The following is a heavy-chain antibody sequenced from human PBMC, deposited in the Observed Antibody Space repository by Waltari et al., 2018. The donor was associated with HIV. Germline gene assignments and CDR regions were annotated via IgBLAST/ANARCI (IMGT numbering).Heavy chain of an antibody. CDR2: INPTSGAT. J-gene: IGHJ4*02. V-gene: IGHV1-46*01. Sequence: QVQLVQSGAEVKKPGASVKVSCKTSRSTFTNYYIHWVRQVPGQGLEWMGIINPTSGATTYARKFQGRVTMTREASTSTVEMELSSLRSEDSALYYCARVSREIAMVTFDFWGQGTLVTVSS. CDR3: ARVSREIAMVTFDF. CDR1: RSTFTNYY. D-gene: IGHD5-18*01.